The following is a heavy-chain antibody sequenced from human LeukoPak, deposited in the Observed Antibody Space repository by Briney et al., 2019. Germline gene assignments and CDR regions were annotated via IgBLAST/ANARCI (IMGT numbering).Heavy chain of an antibody. V-gene: IGHV4-4*07. Sequence: PSETLSLTCTVSGGSISSYYWSWIRQPAGKGLEWIGRIYTSGSTNYNPSLKSRVTMSVDTSKNQFSLKLSSVTAADTAVYYCASSMSSGWYALYRDAFDIWGQGTMVTVSS. CDR3: ASSMSSGWYALYRDAFDI. CDR1: GGSISSYY. D-gene: IGHD6-19*01. CDR2: IYTSGST. J-gene: IGHJ3*02.